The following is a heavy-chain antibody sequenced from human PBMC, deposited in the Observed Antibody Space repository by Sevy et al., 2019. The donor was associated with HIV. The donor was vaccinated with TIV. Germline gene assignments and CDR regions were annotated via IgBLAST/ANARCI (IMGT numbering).Heavy chain of an antibody. J-gene: IGHJ6*02. CDR3: ARDQQITIVGEITDYYFYYGMDV. V-gene: IGHV3-30*04. CDR2: ISYDGNDK. CDR1: GFTVSRFG. Sequence: GGSLRLSCAVSGFTVSRFGMHWVRQAPGKGLEWVAVISYDGNDKHYAESVKGRFPISRDNSKNTLHLEMNSLRAEDTAVYYCARDQQITIVGEITDYYFYYGMDVWGQGTTVTVSS. D-gene: IGHD3-3*01.